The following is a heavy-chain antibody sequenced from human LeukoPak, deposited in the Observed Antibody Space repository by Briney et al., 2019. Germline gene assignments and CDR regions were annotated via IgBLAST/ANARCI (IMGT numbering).Heavy chain of an antibody. D-gene: IGHD3-9*01. CDR2: IYYSGST. CDR1: GGSVSSGSYY. CDR3: ARSYDILTGYYKRPYYFDY. J-gene: IGHJ4*02. Sequence: PSETLSLTFTVSGGSVSSGSYYWSWIRQPPGKGLEWIGYIYYSGSTNYNPSLKSRVTISVDTSKNQFSLKLSSVTAAETAVYYCARSYDILTGYYKRPYYFDYWGQGTLVTVSS. V-gene: IGHV4-61*01.